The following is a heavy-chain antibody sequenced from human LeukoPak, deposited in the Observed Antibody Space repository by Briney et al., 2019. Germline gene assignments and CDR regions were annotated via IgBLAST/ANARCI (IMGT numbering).Heavy chain of an antibody. V-gene: IGHV4-4*07. J-gene: IGHJ5*02. CDR2: IYASGSA. CDR3: SREPEP. CDR1: GGSISGYY. Sequence: PSETLSLTCTDSGGSISGYYWTWIRQPAGKGLEWIGRIYASGSASYNPSLESRVTMSADTSKNEISQKLTSVTAADTAVYYCSREPEPWGQRTLVTVSS.